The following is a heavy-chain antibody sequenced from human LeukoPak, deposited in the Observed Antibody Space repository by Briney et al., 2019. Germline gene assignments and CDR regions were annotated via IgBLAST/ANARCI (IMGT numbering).Heavy chain of an antibody. J-gene: IGHJ5*02. V-gene: IGHV1-46*01. CDR1: GYTFTSYY. CDR2: INPSGGST. D-gene: IGHD6-13*01. Sequence: ASVKVSCKASGYTFTSYYMHWVRQAPGQGLEWMGIINPSGGSTSYAQKFQGRVTMTRDTSTSTVYMELSSLRSEDTAVYYCARTIAAAGSLVWLDPWGQGTLVTVSS. CDR3: ARTIAAAGSLVWLDP.